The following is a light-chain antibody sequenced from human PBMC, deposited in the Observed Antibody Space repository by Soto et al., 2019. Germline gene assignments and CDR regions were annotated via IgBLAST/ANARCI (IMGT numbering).Light chain of an antibody. V-gene: IGKV1-39*01. Sequence: IQMTQSPSSLSASVGDRVTITCRASQGVDSDWSWYQQKPGKAPKLLIYAASSLHSGVPTRFRGSGSGTHFTLTISSLQPEDVATYYCQQSYSTLVLTFGGGTKVELK. CDR2: AAS. CDR3: QQSYSTLVLT. CDR1: QGVDSD. J-gene: IGKJ4*01.